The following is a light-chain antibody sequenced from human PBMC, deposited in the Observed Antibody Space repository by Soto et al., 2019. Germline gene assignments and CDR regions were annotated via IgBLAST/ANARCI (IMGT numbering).Light chain of an antibody. CDR2: DAS. CDR3: QQYGSSPYT. V-gene: IGKV3-20*01. J-gene: IGKJ2*01. Sequence: EIVLTQSPGTLSLSPGERATLSCRASQSVSSSYLAWYQQKPGQAPRLLIYDASSRATGIPDRFSGSGSGTDFTLTISRLEPEDFAVYFCQQYGSSPYTFAQVTKLEIK. CDR1: QSVSSSY.